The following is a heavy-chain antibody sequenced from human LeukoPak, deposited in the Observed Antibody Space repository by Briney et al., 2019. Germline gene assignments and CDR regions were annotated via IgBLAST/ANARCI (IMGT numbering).Heavy chain of an antibody. J-gene: IGHJ6*02. CDR3: ARETSYGMDV. V-gene: IGHV4-34*01. CDR1: GGSFSGYY. CDR2: INHSGST. Sequence: SETLSLICAVYGGSFSGYYWSWIRQPPGKGLEWIGEINHSGSTNYNPSLKSRVTISVDTSKNQFSLKLSSVTAADTAVYYCARETSYGMDVWGQGTTVTVSS. D-gene: IGHD1-14*01.